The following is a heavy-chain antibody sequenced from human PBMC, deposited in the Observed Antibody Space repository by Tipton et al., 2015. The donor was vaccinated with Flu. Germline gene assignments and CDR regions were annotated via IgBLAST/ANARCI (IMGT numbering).Heavy chain of an antibody. CDR1: GGSISSGSYY. CDR2: IYYSGRT. Sequence: TLSLTCTVSGGSISSGSYYWGWIRQPPGKGLEWIGCIYYSGRTYYNPSLKSRVTISVDTPKNQFSLKLSSVNAADTAEYYWAREKDSSGSEFFQQWGQGTLVTVSS. V-gene: IGHV4-39*07. D-gene: IGHD6-19*01. J-gene: IGHJ1*01. CDR3: AREKDSSGSEFFQQ.